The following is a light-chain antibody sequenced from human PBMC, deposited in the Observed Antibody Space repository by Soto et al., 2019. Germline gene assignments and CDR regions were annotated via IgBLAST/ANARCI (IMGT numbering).Light chain of an antibody. CDR2: FSS. J-gene: IGKJ4*01. V-gene: IGKV1-5*01. CDR3: QQLYSYPLT. CDR1: QSISSW. Sequence: DIQMTQSPSTLSASVGDRVTITCRASQSISSWLAWYQQKPVKAPKLLIYFSSTLQSGVPSRFSGSRSGTDFTLTISSLQPEDFATYYCQQLYSYPLTFGAGTKVDIK.